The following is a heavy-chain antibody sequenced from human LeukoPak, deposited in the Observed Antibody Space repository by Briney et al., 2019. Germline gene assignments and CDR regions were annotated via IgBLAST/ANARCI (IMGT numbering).Heavy chain of an antibody. D-gene: IGHD1-26*01. J-gene: IGHJ6*03. Sequence: ASVKVPCKASGYTFTGYYMHWVRQAPGQGLEWMAWINPNSGGTKYAQKFQGRVTVTGDTSISTAYMELSRLRSDDTAVYYCAREMYRVTDYCYYMDVWGKGTTVTVSS. V-gene: IGHV1-2*02. CDR3: AREMYRVTDYCYYMDV. CDR1: GYTFTGYY. CDR2: INPNSGGT.